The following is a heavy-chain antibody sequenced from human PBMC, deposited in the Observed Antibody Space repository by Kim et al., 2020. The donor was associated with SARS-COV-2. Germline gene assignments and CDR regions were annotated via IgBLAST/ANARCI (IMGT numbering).Heavy chain of an antibody. CDR3: ARKDGYYDSSGLGFDY. Sequence: LKRRVTISEDTSKNQFSLRLSSVTAADTAVYYCARKDGYYDSSGLGFDYWGQGTLVTVSS. D-gene: IGHD3-22*01. V-gene: IGHV4-59*01. J-gene: IGHJ4*02.